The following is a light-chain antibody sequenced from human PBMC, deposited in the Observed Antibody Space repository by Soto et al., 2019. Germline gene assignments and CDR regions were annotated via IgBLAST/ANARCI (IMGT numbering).Light chain of an antibody. CDR3: SSYTSSSIDYV. Sequence: QSALTQPASVSGSPGQSITISCTGTSSDVGGYNYVSWYQQHPGKAPKLMIYEVSNRPSGVSNRFSGSKFGNTASLTISGRQAEYEADYYCSSYTSSSIDYVFGTGTKLTVL. V-gene: IGLV2-14*01. J-gene: IGLJ1*01. CDR1: SSDVGGYNY. CDR2: EVS.